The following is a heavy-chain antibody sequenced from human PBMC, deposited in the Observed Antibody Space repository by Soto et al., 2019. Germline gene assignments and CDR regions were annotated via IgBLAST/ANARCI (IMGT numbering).Heavy chain of an antibody. V-gene: IGHV1-2*04. CDR3: ARGAQGFFPVSGIYFYFDH. D-gene: IGHD3-22*01. Sequence: ASVKVSCKASGYSFTDYHIHWVRQAPGQGLEWLGRINPKSGGTSTAQKFQGWVTMTTDTSISTASMELTRLTSDDTAIYYCARGAQGFFPVSGIYFYFDHWGQGTPVTVSS. CDR1: GYSFTDYH. CDR2: INPKSGGT. J-gene: IGHJ4*02.